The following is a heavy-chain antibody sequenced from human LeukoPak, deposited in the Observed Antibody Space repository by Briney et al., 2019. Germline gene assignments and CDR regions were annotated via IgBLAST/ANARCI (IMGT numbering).Heavy chain of an antibody. CDR3: ARGGRSSSWYLGAFDI. CDR1: GFTFSSYS. J-gene: IGHJ3*02. CDR2: ISSSSSYI. V-gene: IGHV3-21*01. D-gene: IGHD6-13*01. Sequence: GGSLRLFCAASGFTFSSYSMNWVRQAPGKGLEWVSSISSSSSYIYYADSVKGRFTISRDNAKNSLYLQMNSLRAEDTAVYYCARGGRSSSWYLGAFDIWGQGTMVTVSS.